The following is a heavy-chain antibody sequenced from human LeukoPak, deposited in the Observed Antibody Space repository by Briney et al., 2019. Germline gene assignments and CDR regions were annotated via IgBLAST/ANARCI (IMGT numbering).Heavy chain of an antibody. D-gene: IGHD4-17*01. CDR1: GFTFSSYA. CDR3: ARSTSHGDRDY. V-gene: IGHV3-21*01. J-gene: IGHJ4*02. Sequence: PGGSLRLSCAASGFTFSSYAMSWVRQAPGQGLEWVSSISSSSSYIYYADSVKGRFTISRDNAKNSLYLQMNSLRAEDTAVYYCARSTSHGDRDYWGQGTLVTVSS. CDR2: ISSSSSYI.